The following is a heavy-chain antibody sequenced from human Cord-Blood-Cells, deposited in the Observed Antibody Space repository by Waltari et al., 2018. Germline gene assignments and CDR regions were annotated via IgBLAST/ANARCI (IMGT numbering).Heavy chain of an antibody. CDR2: IYHSGST. V-gene: IGHV4-4*02. CDR3: ARDSDYGDYDLFDY. D-gene: IGHD4-17*01. Sequence: QVQLQESGPGLVKPSGTLSLTCAVSGGSISSSNWWLWVRQPPGKGLEWIGEIYHSGSTNYNPSLKSRVTISVDKSKNQFSLKLSSVTAADTALYYCARDSDYGDYDLFDYWGQGTLVTVSS. J-gene: IGHJ4*02. CDR1: GGSISSSNW.